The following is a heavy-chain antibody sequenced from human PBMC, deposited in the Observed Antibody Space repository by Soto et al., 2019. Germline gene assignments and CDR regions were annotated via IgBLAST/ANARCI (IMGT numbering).Heavy chain of an antibody. J-gene: IGHJ5*02. CDR2: INPNSGGT. Sequence: QVQLVQSGAEVKKPGASVKVSCKASGYTFTGYYMHWVRQAPGQGLEWMGWINPNSGGTNYAQKFQGWVTMTRDTSIRTGDMELSRRRSDETAVYYCARGERGGGYSYAERGGDNWFDPWGQGTLVTVSS. CDR3: ARGERGGGYSYAERGGDNWFDP. D-gene: IGHD5-18*01. V-gene: IGHV1-2*04. CDR1: GYTFTGYY.